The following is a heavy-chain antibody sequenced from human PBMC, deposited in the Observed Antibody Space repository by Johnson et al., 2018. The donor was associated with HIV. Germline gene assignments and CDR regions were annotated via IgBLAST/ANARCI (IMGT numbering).Heavy chain of an antibody. D-gene: IGHD3-3*01. Sequence: QVQLVESGGGLVKPGGSLRLSCAASGFTFSSYGMHWVRQAPGKGLEWVAFIRYDGSNKYYADSVKGRFTISRDNSKNTLYLQMNSLRAEDTAVYYCAKGDYNFWSGDAFDIWGQGTMVTVCS. CDR1: GFTFSSYG. CDR3: AKGDYNFWSGDAFDI. V-gene: IGHV3-30*02. CDR2: IRYDGSNK. J-gene: IGHJ3*02.